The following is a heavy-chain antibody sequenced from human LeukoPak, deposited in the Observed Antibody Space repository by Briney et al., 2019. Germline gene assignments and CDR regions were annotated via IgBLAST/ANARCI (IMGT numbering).Heavy chain of an antibody. D-gene: IGHD4-17*01. CDR2: FGGSGGNT. Sequence: GGSLRLSCAASGFAFSYYAMSWVRQAPGKGLEWVSGFGGSGGNTYYADSVKGRFTISRDNSKYTLYLQMNSLRAEDTAVYYCATLYGDYNWYVDLWGRGTLVTVSS. V-gene: IGHV3-23*01. CDR1: GFAFSYYA. CDR3: ATLYGDYNWYVDL. J-gene: IGHJ2*01.